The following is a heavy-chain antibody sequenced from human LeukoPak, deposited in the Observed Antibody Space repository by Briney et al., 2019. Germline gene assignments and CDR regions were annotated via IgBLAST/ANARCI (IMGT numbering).Heavy chain of an antibody. D-gene: IGHD5-18*01. CDR1: GDSFTSYW. CDR2: IYPGDSDT. J-gene: IGHJ3*02. V-gene: IGHV5-51*01. Sequence: GESLKISCKGSGDSFTSYWIGWVRQMPGKGLGWMGIIYPGDSDTRYSPSFQGQVTISADKSISTAYLQWSSLRASDTAMYYCARWGDTAMVRNAFDIWGQGTMVTVSS. CDR3: ARWGDTAMVRNAFDI.